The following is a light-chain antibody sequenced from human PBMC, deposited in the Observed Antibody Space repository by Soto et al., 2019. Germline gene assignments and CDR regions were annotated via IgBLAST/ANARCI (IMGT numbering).Light chain of an antibody. Sequence: DIQMTQSPSSLSASVGDTVTITYRASQHITNYLNWFQQRPGKAPQLLIYDASNLEIGVPSRFSGSGSGTDFTFTISGLQPEDIATYYCQQFDSVPLTFGGGTKVDLK. CDR2: DAS. V-gene: IGKV1-33*01. CDR1: QHITNY. J-gene: IGKJ4*01. CDR3: QQFDSVPLT.